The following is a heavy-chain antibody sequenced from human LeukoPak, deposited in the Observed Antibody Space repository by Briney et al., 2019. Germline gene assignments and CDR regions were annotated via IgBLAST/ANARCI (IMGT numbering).Heavy chain of an antibody. Sequence: SVKVSCKASGYTFTSYDINWVRQATGQGLEWMGRIIPILGIANYAQKFQGRVTITADKSTSTAYMELSSLRSEDTAVYYCAREAITMIVVVTASSYYYYGMDVWGQGTTVTVSS. J-gene: IGHJ6*02. CDR2: IIPILGIA. CDR3: AREAITMIVVVTASSYYYYGMDV. D-gene: IGHD3-22*01. V-gene: IGHV1-69*04. CDR1: GYTFTSYD.